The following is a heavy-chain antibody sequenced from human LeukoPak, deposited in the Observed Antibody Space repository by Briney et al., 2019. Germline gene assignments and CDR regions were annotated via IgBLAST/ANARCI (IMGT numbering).Heavy chain of an antibody. J-gene: IGHJ6*04. V-gene: IGHV3-48*01. Sequence: GESLKISCAVSGFTFSTHSMNWVRQAPGKGLEWVSYIISSSNTIYYADSVKGRFTISRDNAKNSLYLQMNSLRAEDTAVYYCARAVGHGSGSPRMDVWGKGTTVTVSS. D-gene: IGHD3-10*01. CDR2: IISSSNTI. CDR3: ARAVGHGSGSPRMDV. CDR1: GFTFSTHS.